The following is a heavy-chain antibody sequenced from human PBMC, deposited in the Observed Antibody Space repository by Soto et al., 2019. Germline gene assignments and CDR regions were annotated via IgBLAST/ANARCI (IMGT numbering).Heavy chain of an antibody. CDR3: ARLGLFDY. V-gene: IGHV3-48*04. D-gene: IGHD2-21*02. J-gene: IGHJ4*02. Sequence: PGGSLRLSCAASGFTFSSYWMHWVRQAPGQGLEWISYISGSGSTMYYADSVKGRFTISRDNAKGSVYLQMSGLRAEDTAVYYCARLGLFDYWGRGILVTVSS. CDR2: ISGSGSTM. CDR1: GFTFSSYW.